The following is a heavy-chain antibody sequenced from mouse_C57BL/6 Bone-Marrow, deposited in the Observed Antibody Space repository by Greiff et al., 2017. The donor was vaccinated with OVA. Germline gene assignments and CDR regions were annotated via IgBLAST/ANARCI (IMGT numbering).Heavy chain of an antibody. Sequence: EVQLQQSGPELVKPGASVKISCKASGYTFTDYYMNWVKQSHGKSLEWIGDINPNNGGTSYKQKFKGKATLTVDKSSSTAYMELRSLTSEDSAVYYCAREDYDHDDYWGQGTTLTVSS. V-gene: IGHV1-26*01. D-gene: IGHD2-4*01. J-gene: IGHJ2*01. CDR1: GYTFTDYY. CDR2: INPNNGGT. CDR3: AREDYDHDDY.